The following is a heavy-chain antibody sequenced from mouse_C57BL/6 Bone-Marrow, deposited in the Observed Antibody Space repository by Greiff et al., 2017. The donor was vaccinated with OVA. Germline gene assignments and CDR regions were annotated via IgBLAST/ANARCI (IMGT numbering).Heavy chain of an antibody. CDR3: ASDYYVSSNGAWFAY. CDR2: IYPGSGST. Sequence: QVQLQQPGAELVKPGASVKMSCKASGYTFTSYWITWVKQRPGQGLEWIGDIYPGSGSTNYNEKFKSKATLTVDTSSSTAYMQLSSLTSEDSAVYYCASDYYVSSNGAWFAYWGQGTLVTVSA. V-gene: IGHV1-55*01. CDR1: GYTFTSYW. J-gene: IGHJ3*01. D-gene: IGHD1-1*01.